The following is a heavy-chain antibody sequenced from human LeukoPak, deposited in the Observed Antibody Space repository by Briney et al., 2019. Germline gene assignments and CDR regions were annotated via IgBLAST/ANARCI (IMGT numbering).Heavy chain of an antibody. J-gene: IGHJ5*02. CDR1: GYTFTGYY. Sequence: ASVKVSCKASGYTFTGYYMHWVRQAPGQGLEWMGWINPNSGGTNYAQKFQGRVTMTRDMSISTAYMELSRLRSDDTAVYYCARGDFGRIAVAGPFDPWGQGTLVTVSS. CDR2: INPNSGGT. CDR3: ARGDFGRIAVAGPFDP. D-gene: IGHD6-19*01. V-gene: IGHV1-2*02.